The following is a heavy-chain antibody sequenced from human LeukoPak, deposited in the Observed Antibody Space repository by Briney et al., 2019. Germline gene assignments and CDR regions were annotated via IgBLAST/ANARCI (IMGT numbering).Heavy chain of an antibody. CDR2: IYYSGFT. CDR1: GGSISSGGYY. Sequence: SETLCLTRTVSGGSISSGGYYWSWIRQHPGMGLEWIGYIYYSGFTYYNTALKSRVTISMDKSKNQFSLKLRSVNAADTAVYYCARDRANLDIWGQGTLVTVSS. J-gene: IGHJ3*02. V-gene: IGHV4-31*03. CDR3: ARDRANLDI. D-gene: IGHD3-10*01.